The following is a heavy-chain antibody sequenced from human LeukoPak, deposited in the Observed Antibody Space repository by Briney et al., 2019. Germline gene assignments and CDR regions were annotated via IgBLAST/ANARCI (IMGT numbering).Heavy chain of an antibody. CDR2: INHSGST. Sequence: SETLSLTRAVYGGSFSGYYWSWIRQPPGKGLEWIGEINHSGSTNYNPSLKSRVTISVDTSKNQFSLKLSSVTAADTAVYYCARGSQDCSSTSCYSVWFDPWGQGTLVTVSS. V-gene: IGHV4-34*01. CDR3: ARGSQDCSSTSCYSVWFDP. D-gene: IGHD2-2*02. CDR1: GGSFSGYY. J-gene: IGHJ5*02.